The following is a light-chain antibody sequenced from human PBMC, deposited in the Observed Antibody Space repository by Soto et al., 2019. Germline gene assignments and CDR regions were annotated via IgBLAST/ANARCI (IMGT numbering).Light chain of an antibody. V-gene: IGKV1-5*01. CDR1: QSVNNF. CDR2: EAS. CDR3: QHYNSDPWT. Sequence: TQSPATLSLSPGERATLSCRASQSVNNFLAWYQQKPGKAPKLLIYEASSLERGVPSRFSGSESGTEFTLTISNLQPDDFATYYCQHYNSDPWTFGQGTKVEIK. J-gene: IGKJ1*01.